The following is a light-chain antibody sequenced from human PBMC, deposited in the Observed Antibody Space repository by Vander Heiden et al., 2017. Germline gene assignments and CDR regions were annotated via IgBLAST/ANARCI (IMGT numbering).Light chain of an antibody. CDR1: GGSIAGNY. J-gene: IGLJ2*01. V-gene: IGLV6-57*02. CDR3: QSYDDSDQGV. CDR2: EDN. Sequence: FMLTQPHSRSESPGKTVPISCTGYGGSIAGNYVQWFQQRPGGAPTTVIYEDNRRPSGVPDRFSGSLDRSSSSASLTISGLKTEDEADYYCQSYDDSDQGVIGGGTKLTVL.